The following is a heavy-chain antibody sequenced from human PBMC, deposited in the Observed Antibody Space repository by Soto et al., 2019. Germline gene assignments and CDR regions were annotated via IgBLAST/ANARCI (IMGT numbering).Heavy chain of an antibody. CDR2: TSSEGSKE. D-gene: IGHD3-9*01. CDR3: ARYDDTTGHSSLLNY. CDR1: GFTFSYYG. V-gene: IGHV3-33*05. Sequence: QLVESGGGVVQPGRSLRLSCAASGFTFSYYGIHWVRQAPGKGLEWVAVTSSEGSKEYYGDSVKGRFTISRDSSKNTVYLQMNSLSAEDTAAYYCARYDDTTGHSSLLNYWGQGTLVTVSS. J-gene: IGHJ4*02.